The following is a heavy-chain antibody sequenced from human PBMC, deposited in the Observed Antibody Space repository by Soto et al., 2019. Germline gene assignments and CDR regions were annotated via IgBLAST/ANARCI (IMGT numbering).Heavy chain of an antibody. CDR3: AIDLAYIREY. V-gene: IGHV1-18*01. D-gene: IGHD4-4*01. CDR1: GYTFTSYG. J-gene: IGHJ4*02. Sequence: QVQLIQSGAEVKKPGDSVKVSCKASGYTFTSYGISWVRQAPGQGLEWMGWISTAHRDIGYAQKFQGRVTMTTDTSTSTAYMEVRSLRSDDTAVYYCAIDLAYIREYWGQGTLVTVSS. CDR2: ISTAHRDI.